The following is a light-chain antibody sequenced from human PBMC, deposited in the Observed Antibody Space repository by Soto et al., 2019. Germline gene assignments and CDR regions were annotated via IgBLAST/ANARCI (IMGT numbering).Light chain of an antibody. CDR2: KAS. CDR1: QSISSW. CDR3: QQYESYPMT. Sequence: DSQMTQYPSTLSASIGDRVTITCRAGQSISSWLAWYQQKPGKAPKLLISKASTLQSGVPPRFSGSGSGTEFALTISSLQPDDFATYYCQQYESYPMTFGGGTKVVIK. V-gene: IGKV1-5*03. J-gene: IGKJ4*01.